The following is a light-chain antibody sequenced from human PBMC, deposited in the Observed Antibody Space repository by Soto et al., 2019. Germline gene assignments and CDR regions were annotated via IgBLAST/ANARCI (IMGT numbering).Light chain of an antibody. CDR3: QQYGSSPIT. Sequence: ETVMTQSPATLSVSPGERATLPCRASQSVNSNLAWYQQKLGQAPRVLIYGASTRATGIPDRFSGSGSGTDFSLTISGLEPEDFAVYYCQQYGSSPITFGQGTRLEIK. V-gene: IGKV3D-15*01. CDR1: QSVNSN. J-gene: IGKJ5*01. CDR2: GAS.